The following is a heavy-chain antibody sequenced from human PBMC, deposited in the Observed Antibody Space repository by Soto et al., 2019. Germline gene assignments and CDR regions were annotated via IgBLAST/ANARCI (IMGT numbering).Heavy chain of an antibody. CDR2: ISCDGSNK. CDR1: GFTFSSYG. Sequence: VQLVESGGGVVQPGRSLRLSCAASGFTFSSYGMHWVRQAPGKGLEWVAVISCDGSNKYYADSVKGRFTISRDNSKNTLYLQMNSLRAEDTAVYYCAKDGFNYYDSSGYYPAYNWFDPWGQGTLVTVSS. D-gene: IGHD3-22*01. J-gene: IGHJ5*02. V-gene: IGHV3-30*18. CDR3: AKDGFNYYDSSGYYPAYNWFDP.